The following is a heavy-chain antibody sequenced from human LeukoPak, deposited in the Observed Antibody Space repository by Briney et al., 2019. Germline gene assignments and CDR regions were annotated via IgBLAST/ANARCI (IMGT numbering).Heavy chain of an antibody. CDR2: INSGGNT. J-gene: IGHJ4*02. Sequence: GGSLRLSCAASGLTVSSNSVSWVRQAPGKGLEWVSVINSGGNTYYADSVKGRFTFSRDNSKNTLYLQMNSLRAEDTAVYYCARGIVLMVYATGGADYWGQGTLVTVSS. V-gene: IGHV3-53*01. CDR3: ARGIVLMVYATGGADY. D-gene: IGHD2-8*01. CDR1: GLTVSSNS.